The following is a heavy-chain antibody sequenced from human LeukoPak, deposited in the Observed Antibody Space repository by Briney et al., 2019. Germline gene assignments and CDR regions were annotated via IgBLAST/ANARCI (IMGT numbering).Heavy chain of an antibody. J-gene: IGHJ4*02. CDR1: GYTFTNYD. CDR2: ISAYNGNT. D-gene: IGHD2-8*01. CDR3: ARHFSPVYGTGGFDY. V-gene: IGHV1-18*01. Sequence: GASVKVSCKASGYTFTNYDISWVRQAPGQGLEWMGWISAYNGNTNYAQNFQGRVTMTTDTSTSTAYMELRSLRSDDTAVFYCARHFSPVYGTGGFDYWGQGTLVTVSS.